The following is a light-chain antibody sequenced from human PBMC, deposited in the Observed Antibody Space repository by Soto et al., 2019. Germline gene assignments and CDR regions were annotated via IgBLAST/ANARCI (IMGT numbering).Light chain of an antibody. CDR3: QQSYTALSIT. J-gene: IGKJ5*01. Sequence: DIQMTQSPSSLSASVGDRVTITCRASESINRHLNWYQQQPGKAPKLLIYAASGLQNGVPSRFRGGGSGTDFTLIITNLQPEDFATYYCQQSYTALSITFGQGTRLEIK. CDR1: ESINRH. V-gene: IGKV1-39*01. CDR2: AAS.